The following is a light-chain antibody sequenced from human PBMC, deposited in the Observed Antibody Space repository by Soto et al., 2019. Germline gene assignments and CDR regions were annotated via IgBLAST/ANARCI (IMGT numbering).Light chain of an antibody. CDR2: EVS. CDR1: SSDVGGYNY. CDR3: SSYTSSSTLLV. J-gene: IGLJ2*01. V-gene: IGLV2-14*01. Sequence: QSALTQPASVSGSPGQSITISCTGTSSDVGGYNYVSWYQRHPGKAPKLMIYEVSNRPSGVSNRFSGSKSGNTASLTISGLQAEDEADYYRSSYTSSSTLLVFGGGIKLTVL.